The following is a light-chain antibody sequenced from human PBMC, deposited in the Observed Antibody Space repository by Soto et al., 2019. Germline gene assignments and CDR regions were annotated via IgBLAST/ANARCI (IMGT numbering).Light chain of an antibody. J-gene: IGKJ4*01. V-gene: IGKV3-11*01. CDR1: QSISSY. CDR2: DAS. CDR3: QQRSNWPLT. Sequence: EIVLTQSPATLSLSPGDRATLSCRASQSISSYFAWYQQKPGQAPRLLIYDASTRATGIPARFSGSGSGTDFTLTISSLEPEDFAVYYCQQRSNWPLTFGGGTKVEIK.